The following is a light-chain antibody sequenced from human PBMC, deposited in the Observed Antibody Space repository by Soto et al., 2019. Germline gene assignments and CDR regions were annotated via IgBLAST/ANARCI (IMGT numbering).Light chain of an antibody. CDR1: QSVSSSY. CDR2: GAS. V-gene: IGKV3-20*01. Sequence: IVLTQSPGTLSLSPGERATLSCRASQSVSSSYLAWYQQKPGQAPRLLIYGASSRATGIPDRFSGSWSGTDFTLTISRLEPEDFAVYYCQQYASFGQGTKVDIK. J-gene: IGKJ1*01. CDR3: QQYAS.